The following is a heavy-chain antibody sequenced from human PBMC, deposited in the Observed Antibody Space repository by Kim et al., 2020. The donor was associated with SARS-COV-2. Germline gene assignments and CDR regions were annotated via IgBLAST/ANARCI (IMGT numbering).Heavy chain of an antibody. Sequence: GGSLRLSSAASGFTFSSYAMSWVRQAPGKGLEWVSGISASDGSTYYSDSVKGRFTISRDNSKNTLYLQMNSLRAEDTAVYYCVKGRYLRSWYYFDYWGQGTLVTVSS. CDR2: ISASDGST. CDR3: VKGRYLRSWYYFDY. D-gene: IGHD6-13*01. J-gene: IGHJ4*02. CDR1: GFTFSSYA. V-gene: IGHV3-23*01.